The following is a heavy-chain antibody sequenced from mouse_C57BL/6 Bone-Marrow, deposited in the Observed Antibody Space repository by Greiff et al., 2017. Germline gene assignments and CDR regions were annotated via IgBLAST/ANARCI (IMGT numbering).Heavy chain of an antibody. V-gene: IGHV1-76*01. Sequence: QVQLQQSGAELVRPGASVKLSCKASGYTFTDYYINWVKQRPGQGLEWIARIYPGSGNTYYNEKFKGKATLTAEKSSRTAYMQLSSLTSEDSAVYFCAREGIGYWGQGTTRTVSS. CDR1: GYTFTDYY. D-gene: IGHD2-14*01. CDR2: IYPGSGNT. CDR3: AREGIGY. J-gene: IGHJ2*01.